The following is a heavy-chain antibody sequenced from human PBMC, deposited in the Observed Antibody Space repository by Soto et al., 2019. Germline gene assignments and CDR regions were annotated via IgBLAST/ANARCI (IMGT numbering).Heavy chain of an antibody. V-gene: IGHV6-1*01. J-gene: IGHJ6*02. CDR3: ARDRERLHV. Sequence: SQTLSLTCAISGDSVSSNSAAWNWIRQSPSRGLEWLGRTYYRPKWYNEYALSVESRISINLDTSKNQFSLQLSSVTPEDTAIYYCARDRERLHVWGQGTTVTVSS. CDR2: TYYRPKWYN. CDR1: GDSVSSNSAA. D-gene: IGHD2-21*01.